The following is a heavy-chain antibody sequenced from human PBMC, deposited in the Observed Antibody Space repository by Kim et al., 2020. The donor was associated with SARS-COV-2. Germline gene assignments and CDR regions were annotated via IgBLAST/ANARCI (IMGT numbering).Heavy chain of an antibody. D-gene: IGHD2-15*01. CDR2: ISVSGGTT. Sequence: GGSLRLSCAASGFTFRTYAMSWVRQAPGKGLECVSTISVSGGTTSYADSVKGRFTISRDNSKNTLYLQMNSLRAEDTAVYYCANSPATLSYCGQGTLVTV. CDR1: GFTFRTYA. J-gene: IGHJ4*02. V-gene: IGHV3-23*01. CDR3: ANSPATLSY.